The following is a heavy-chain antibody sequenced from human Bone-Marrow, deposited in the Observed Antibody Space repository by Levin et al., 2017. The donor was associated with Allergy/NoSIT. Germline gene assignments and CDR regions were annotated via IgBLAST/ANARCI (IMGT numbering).Heavy chain of an antibody. CDR2: IFHSGNT. CDR1: GYSISSGYY. Sequence: PSETLSLTCAVSGYSISSGYYWAWIRQTPGKGLEWIGSIFHSGNTHYNPSLKSRVTISVDTSKNHFSLRLTSVTAADTAVYYCARAVPAAKLDHWGQGTLVTVSS. V-gene: IGHV4-38-2*01. CDR3: ARAVPAAKLDH. J-gene: IGHJ1*01. D-gene: IGHD2-2*01.